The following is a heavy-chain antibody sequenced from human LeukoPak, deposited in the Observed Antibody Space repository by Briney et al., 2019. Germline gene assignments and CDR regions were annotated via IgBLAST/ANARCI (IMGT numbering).Heavy chain of an antibody. D-gene: IGHD6-19*01. V-gene: IGHV4-31*02. J-gene: IGHJ6*02. CDR3: ASSRTGYSSGWEPPSYYYFGMDV. CDR1: GFTFSTYA. CDR2: IYNSRST. Sequence: LRLSCAASGFTFSTYAMSWIRQHPGKGLEWIGYIYNSRSTYYNPSLNSRVTISLDTSKNQFSLKLSSVTAADTAVYYCASSRTGYSSGWEPPSYYYFGMDVWGQGTTVTVSS.